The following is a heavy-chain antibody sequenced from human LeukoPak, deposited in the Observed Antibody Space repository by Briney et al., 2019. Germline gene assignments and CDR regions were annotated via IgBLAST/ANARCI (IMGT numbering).Heavy chain of an antibody. D-gene: IGHD4-11*01. V-gene: IGHV4-4*07. CDR2: IYTSGNT. CDR3: ARDYSNYVDYYYYYMGV. J-gene: IGHJ6*03. CDR1: GGSISSYY. Sequence: PSETLSPTCTVSGGSISSYYWSWIRQPAGKGLEWIGRIYTSGNTNYNPSLKSRVTMSLVTSKNQFSLRLSSVTAADTAVYYCARDYSNYVDYYYYYMGVWGKGTTVTVSS.